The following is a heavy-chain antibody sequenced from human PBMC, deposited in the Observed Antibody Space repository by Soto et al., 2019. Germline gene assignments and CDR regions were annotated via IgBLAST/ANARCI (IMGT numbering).Heavy chain of an antibody. D-gene: IGHD7-27*01. CDR2: INHSGST. J-gene: IGHJ4*02. Sequence: SETLSVTCTVYGGSLSGYYWSWIRQPPGKGLEWIGEINHSGSTNYNPSLKSRVTISVDTSKNQFSLKLSSVTAADTAVYYCARGWGRIFDYWGQGTLVTVSS. V-gene: IGHV4-34*01. CDR1: GGSLSGYY. CDR3: ARGWGRIFDY.